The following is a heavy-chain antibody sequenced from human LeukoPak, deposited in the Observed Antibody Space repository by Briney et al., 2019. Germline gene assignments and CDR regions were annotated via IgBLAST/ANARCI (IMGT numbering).Heavy chain of an antibody. CDR1: GFTFSSYS. CDR2: ISSSSSYI. CDR3: ARKGVLLVHAFDI. Sequence: GGSLRLSCAASGFTFSSYSMNWVRQAPGKGLEWVSSISSSSSYIYYADSVKGRFTISRDNAKNSLYLQMNSLRAEDTAVYYCARKGVLLVHAFDIWGQGTMVTVSS. V-gene: IGHV3-21*01. D-gene: IGHD3-10*01. J-gene: IGHJ3*02.